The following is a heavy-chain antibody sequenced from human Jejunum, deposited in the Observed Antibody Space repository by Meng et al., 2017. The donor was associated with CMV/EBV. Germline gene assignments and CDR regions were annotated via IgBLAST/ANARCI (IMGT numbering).Heavy chain of an antibody. J-gene: IGHJ4*02. D-gene: IGHD5-12*01. Sequence: ASGYTFTGYYLHWVRQAPGQGLEWTGWLNPNSGDTTYAQQFQGRVTMTRDTSISTAYMELSRLRSDDTAVYYCATSSSGFDFWTDYWGQGTLVTVSS. CDR1: GYTFTGYY. CDR3: ATSSSGFDFWTDY. V-gene: IGHV1-2*02. CDR2: LNPNSGDT.